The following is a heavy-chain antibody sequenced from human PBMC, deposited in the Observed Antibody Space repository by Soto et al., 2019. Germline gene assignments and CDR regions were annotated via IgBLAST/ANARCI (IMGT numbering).Heavy chain of an antibody. D-gene: IGHD3-22*01. CDR3: ARVPVHNYYDDSGYYTSSFYFDY. CDR1: GGSVSSGSYY. Sequence: NPSETLSLTCSVSGGSVSSGSYYWSWIRQPPGKGLEWIGYIFHTGSTNYNPSLETRVSISVDRSKNQLSLKMGFVTAADTAVYYCARVPVHNYYDDSGYYTSSFYFDYWGQGTLVTVSS. V-gene: IGHV4-61*01. J-gene: IGHJ4*02. CDR2: IFHTGST.